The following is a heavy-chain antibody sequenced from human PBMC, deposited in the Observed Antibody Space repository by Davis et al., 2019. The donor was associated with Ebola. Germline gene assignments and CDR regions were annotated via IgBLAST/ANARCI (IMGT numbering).Heavy chain of an antibody. D-gene: IGHD3-3*01. CDR2: ISAYNGNT. J-gene: IGHJ6*02. CDR1: GYTFTSYG. V-gene: IGHV1-18*01. Sequence: ASVKVSCKASGYTFTSYGVSWVRQAPGQGLEWMGWISAYNGNTNYAQKLQGRVTMTTDTSTSTAYMELRSLRSDDTAVYYCARDTLINDFWSGSLGYYGMDVWGQGTTVTVSS. CDR3: ARDTLINDFWSGSLGYYGMDV.